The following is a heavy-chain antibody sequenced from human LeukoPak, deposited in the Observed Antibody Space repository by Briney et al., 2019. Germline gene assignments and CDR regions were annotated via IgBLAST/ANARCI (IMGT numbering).Heavy chain of an antibody. CDR3: ARGENTWRNWLDP. D-gene: IGHD2/OR15-2a*01. J-gene: IGHJ5*02. CDR1: GYTFTNYY. Sequence: ASVKVSCKASGYTFTNYYMHWVRQAPGQGLEWMGIINPCGGSTSYAQKFQGRVTMTRDTSTSTVYMEMSSLRSDDTAVYYCARGENTWRNWLDPWGLGTLVTVSS. V-gene: IGHV1-46*01. CDR2: INPCGGST.